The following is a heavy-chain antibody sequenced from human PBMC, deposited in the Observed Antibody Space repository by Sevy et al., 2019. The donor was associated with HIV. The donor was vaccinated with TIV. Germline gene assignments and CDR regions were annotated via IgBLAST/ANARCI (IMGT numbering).Heavy chain of an antibody. J-gene: IGHJ4*01. CDR1: GFTFSDYE. CDR2: ISGGSNTI. V-gene: IGHV3-48*03. Sequence: GGSLRLSCAASGFTFSDYEMNWVRQAPGKGLEWVSYISGGSNTIYYANSVRGRFTISRDNAKNSLYLQMNSLRAEDTAVYYCAGELVGSGPAFDYWGQDPWSPSPQ. CDR3: AGELVGSGPAFDY. D-gene: IGHD2-2*03.